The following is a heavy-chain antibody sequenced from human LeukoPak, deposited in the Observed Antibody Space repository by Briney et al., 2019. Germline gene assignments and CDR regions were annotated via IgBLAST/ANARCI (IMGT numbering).Heavy chain of an antibody. CDR2: IYYSGST. Sequence: SETLSLTCTVSGGSISSSSYYWGWIRQPPGKGLEWIGSIYYSGSTYYNPSLKSRVTISVDTSKNQFSLKLSSVTAADTAVYYCASQNYYDSSGYGAFDIWGQGTMVTVSS. CDR3: ASQNYYDSSGYGAFDI. V-gene: IGHV4-39*07. CDR1: GGSISSSSYY. D-gene: IGHD3-22*01. J-gene: IGHJ3*02.